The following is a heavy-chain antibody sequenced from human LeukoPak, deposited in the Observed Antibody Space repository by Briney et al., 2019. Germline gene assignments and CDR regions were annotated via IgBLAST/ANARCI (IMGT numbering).Heavy chain of an antibody. CDR3: AREEGYCSGGSCYEGDYFDY. CDR2: IYHSGST. CDR1: GYSISSGYY. V-gene: IGHV4-38-2*02. J-gene: IGHJ4*02. D-gene: IGHD2-15*01. Sequence: SETLSLTCTVSGYSISSGYYWGWIRQPPGKGLEWIGSIYHSGSTYYNPSLKSRVTISVDTSKNQFSLKLSSVTAADTAVYYCAREEGYCSGGSCYEGDYFDYWGQGTLVTVSS.